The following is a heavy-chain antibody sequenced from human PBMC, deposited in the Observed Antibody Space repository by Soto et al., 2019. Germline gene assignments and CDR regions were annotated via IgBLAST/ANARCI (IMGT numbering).Heavy chain of an antibody. CDR2: INPSGGST. CDR3: ARYPLYQYYYDSSGSHFDY. J-gene: IGHJ4*02. CDR1: GYTFTSYY. V-gene: IGHV1-46*01. Sequence: ASVKVSCKASGYTFTSYYMHWVRQAPGQGLEWMGIINPSGGSTSYAQKFQGRVTMTRDTSTSTVYMELSSLRSEDTAVYYCARYPLYQYYYDSSGSHFDYWGQGTLVTVSS. D-gene: IGHD3-22*01.